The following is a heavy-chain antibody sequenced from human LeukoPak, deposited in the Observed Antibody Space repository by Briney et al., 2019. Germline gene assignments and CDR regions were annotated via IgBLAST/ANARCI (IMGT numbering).Heavy chain of an antibody. V-gene: IGHV3-21*01. CDR3: ARGGAVAPKFNFDY. Sequence: GGSLRLSCAASGFTFSSYSMNWVRQAPGKGLEWVSSISSSSSYIYYADSVKCRFTISRDNAKNSLYLQMNSLRAEDTAVYYCARGGAVAPKFNFDYWGQGTLVTVSS. CDR1: GFTFSSYS. D-gene: IGHD6-19*01. J-gene: IGHJ4*02. CDR2: ISSSSSYI.